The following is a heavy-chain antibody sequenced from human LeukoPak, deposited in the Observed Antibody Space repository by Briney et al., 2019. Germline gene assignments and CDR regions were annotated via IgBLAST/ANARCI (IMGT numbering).Heavy chain of an antibody. CDR2: IYSGGST. Sequence: PGGSLRLSCAASGFTVSSNYMSWVRQAPGKGLEWVSVIYSGGSTYYADSVKGRFTISRDNSKNTLYLQMNSLRAEDMAMYYCARSPYYYDSSGYHGAFDIWGQGTMVTVSS. CDR3: ARSPYYYDSSGYHGAFDI. J-gene: IGHJ3*02. V-gene: IGHV3-53*01. CDR1: GFTVSSNY. D-gene: IGHD3-22*01.